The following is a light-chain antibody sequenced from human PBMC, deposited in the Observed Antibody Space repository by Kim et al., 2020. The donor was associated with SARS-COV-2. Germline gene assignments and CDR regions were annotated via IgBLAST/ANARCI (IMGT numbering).Light chain of an antibody. J-gene: IGLJ2*01. CDR2: GKN. CDR3: NSRDSNDNVV. V-gene: IGLV3-19*01. CDR1: RLRSYY. Sequence: VDLGKTVRITCQGDRLRSYYATGNKQKPGQAPIIVIYGKNNRPSGIPDRFSGASSGNTASLTITGTQAGDEADYYCNSRDSNDNVVFGGGTQLTVL.